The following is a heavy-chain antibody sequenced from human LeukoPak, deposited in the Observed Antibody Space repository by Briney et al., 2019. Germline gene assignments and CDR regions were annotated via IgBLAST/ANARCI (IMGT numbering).Heavy chain of an antibody. D-gene: IGHD2-2*01. CDR1: GGPISSGGYY. Sequence: SETLSLTCTVPGGPISSGGYYWSWIRQHPGKGLEWIGYIYYSGSTYYNPSLKSRVTISVDTSKNQFSLKLSSVTAADTAVYYCARGSGYQLLDEYNWFDPWGQGTLVTVSS. CDR2: IYYSGST. V-gene: IGHV4-31*03. CDR3: ARGSGYQLLDEYNWFDP. J-gene: IGHJ5*02.